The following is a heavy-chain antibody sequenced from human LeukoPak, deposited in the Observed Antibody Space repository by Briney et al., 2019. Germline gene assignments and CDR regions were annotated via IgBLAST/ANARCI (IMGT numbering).Heavy chain of an antibody. Sequence: GESLKISCKGSGYSFTSYWIGWVRQMPGKGLEWMGIIYPGDSDTRYSPSFQGQVTISADKSISTAYLQWSGLKASDTAMYYCARPLDCSGGSCYGGVDYWGQGTLVTVSS. CDR2: IYPGDSDT. CDR3: ARPLDCSGGSCYGGVDY. D-gene: IGHD2-15*01. J-gene: IGHJ4*02. V-gene: IGHV5-51*01. CDR1: GYSFTSYW.